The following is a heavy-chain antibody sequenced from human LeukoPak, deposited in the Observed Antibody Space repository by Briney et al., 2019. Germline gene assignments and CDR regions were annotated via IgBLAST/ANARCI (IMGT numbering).Heavy chain of an antibody. V-gene: IGHV3-64D*09. CDR1: RFTFSSSL. Sequence: GGSLRLSCSASRFTFSSSLMFWVRQAPGKGPEYVAAISANGGSTYHTDKVYGRFSISRDNSQNTLYLQMSRLRAEDTAVYYCARGRSITILRGVAISDGFDIWGQGTMVTVSS. J-gene: IGHJ3*02. CDR2: ISANGGST. CDR3: ARGRSITILRGVAISDGFDI. D-gene: IGHD3-10*01.